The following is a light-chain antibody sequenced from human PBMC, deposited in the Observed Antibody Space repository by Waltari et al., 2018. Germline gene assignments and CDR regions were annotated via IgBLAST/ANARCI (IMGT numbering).Light chain of an antibody. CDR3: QQYYGYPLT. V-gene: IGKV1-8*01. Sequence: AIQITQSPSSLSASTGDKVTITCRASQGISNYLTWQQKKPGQAHTLLIYDASTLHRGVASSFSSSGSGTDFTLTISCLQSEDFATFYCQQYYGYPLTFGPGTKVDVK. CDR1: QGISNY. J-gene: IGKJ3*01. CDR2: DAS.